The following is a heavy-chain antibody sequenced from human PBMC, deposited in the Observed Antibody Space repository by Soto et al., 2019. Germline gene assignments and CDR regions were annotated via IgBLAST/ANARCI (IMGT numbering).Heavy chain of an antibody. CDR2: IIHSGGT. J-gene: IGHJ5*02. Sequence: QVQLQQWGAGLLKPSESLSLTCAVYGGSFSDYYWSWIRQPPGKGLEWIGEIIHSGGTNYNPSLKSRVNILLDTSKNQFTLKLSSVTAADTAVYYCARDLGYCTNGVCYHGWFDPWGQGTLVTVSS. D-gene: IGHD2-8*01. CDR1: GGSFSDYY. CDR3: ARDLGYCTNGVCYHGWFDP. V-gene: IGHV4-34*12.